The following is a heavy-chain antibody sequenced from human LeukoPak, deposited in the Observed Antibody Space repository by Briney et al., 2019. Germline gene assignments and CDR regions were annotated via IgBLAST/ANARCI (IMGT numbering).Heavy chain of an antibody. Sequence: GASVKVSCTASGYTFTSYGISWVRQAPGHRLEGLGWISAYNGNTNYAQKLQGRATMTTDTSTSTDYMELRSLRSDDTAVYYCARDLDRQYSSSWFAYPDYWGQGTLVTVSS. J-gene: IGHJ4*02. V-gene: IGHV1-18*01. D-gene: IGHD6-13*01. CDR1: GYTFTSYG. CDR2: ISAYNGNT. CDR3: ARDLDRQYSSSWFAYPDY.